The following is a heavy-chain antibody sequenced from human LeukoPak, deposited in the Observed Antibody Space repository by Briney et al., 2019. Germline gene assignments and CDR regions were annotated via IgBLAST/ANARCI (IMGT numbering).Heavy chain of an antibody. J-gene: IGHJ5*02. CDR2: MNPNSGNT. CDR3: ARDGPPGFDP. CDR1: GYTFTSYN. V-gene: IGHV1-8*03. Sequence: GASVKVSCKASGYTFTSYNINWVRQATGQGLEWMGWMNPNSGNTGYAQSFQGRVTITRNTSISTAYMELSSLTSEDTAVYYCARDGPPGFDPWGQGTLVTVSS.